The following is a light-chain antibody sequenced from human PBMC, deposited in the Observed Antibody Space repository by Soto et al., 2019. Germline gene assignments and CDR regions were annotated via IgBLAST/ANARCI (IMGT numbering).Light chain of an antibody. CDR2: DVT. CDR1: SSDVGGYNY. V-gene: IGLV2-14*01. CDR3: SSYTSSSTPYV. Sequence: QSVLTQPASVSGSPGQSITISCTGTSSDVGGYNYVSWYQQHPVKAPKLMIYDVTNRPSGVSDCFSGSKSGNTASLTISGLQAEDEADDYCSSYTSSSTPYVFGAGTKVTVL. J-gene: IGLJ1*01.